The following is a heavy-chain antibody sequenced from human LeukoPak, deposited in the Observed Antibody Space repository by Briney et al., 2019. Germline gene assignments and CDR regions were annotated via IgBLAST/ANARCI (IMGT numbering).Heavy chain of an antibody. J-gene: IGHJ6*03. Sequence: GASVKLSCKASGGTFSSYTISWVRQAPGQGLEWMGRIIPILGIANYAQKFQGRVTITADKSTSTAYMELSSLRSEDTAVYYCARSPTSIVEVPAAMHYYYYMDVWGKGTTVTVSS. D-gene: IGHD2-2*01. V-gene: IGHV1-69*02. CDR1: GGTFSSYT. CDR2: IIPILGIA. CDR3: ARSPTSIVEVPAAMHYYYYMDV.